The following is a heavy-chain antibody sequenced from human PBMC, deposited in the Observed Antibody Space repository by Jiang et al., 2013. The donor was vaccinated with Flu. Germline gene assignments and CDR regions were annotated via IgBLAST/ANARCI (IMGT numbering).Heavy chain of an antibody. CDR2: IYHSGST. V-gene: IGHV4-38-2*02. CDR1: GYSISSGYY. D-gene: IGHD6-19*01. Sequence: PGLVKPSETLSLTCAVSGYSISSGYYWGWIRQPPGKGLEWIGSIYHSGSTYYNPSLKSRVTISVDTSKNQFSLKLSSVTAADTAVYYCARDGEIAVAGTWDYWGQGTLVTVSS. J-gene: IGHJ4*02. CDR3: ARDGEIAVAGTWDY.